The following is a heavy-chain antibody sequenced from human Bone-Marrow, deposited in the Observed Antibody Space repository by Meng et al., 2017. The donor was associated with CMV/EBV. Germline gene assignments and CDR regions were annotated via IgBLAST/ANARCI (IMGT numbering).Heavy chain of an antibody. CDR1: GFLFGGST. V-gene: IGHV3-73*01. D-gene: IGHD6-6*01. J-gene: IGHJ6*01. Sequence: GESLKISCAASGFLFGGSTMHWVRQASGKGLEWVGRVRSKPNSYATAYAASVKGRFTISRDDSKNMAYLQMNSLKTEDTAVYYCTSSSLPLYYYGMDVWGQGTTVTVYS. CDR3: TSSSLPLYYYGMDV. CDR2: VRSKPNSYAT.